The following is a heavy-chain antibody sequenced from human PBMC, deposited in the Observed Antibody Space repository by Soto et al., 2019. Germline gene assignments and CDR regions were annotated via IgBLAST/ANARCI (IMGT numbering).Heavy chain of an antibody. Sequence: QVQLQQSGPGLVKPSQTLSLTCTVSGGSISYEYYHWTWIRQSPGKGLEWIGYIHYSGSIIYNPSFKSRVTISVDTSKNQFSLQLSSVTAADTAVYFCAREDDGGDRDYYGLDVWGQGTKAPS. CDR1: GGSISYEYYH. CDR2: IHYSGSI. V-gene: IGHV4-30-4*08. CDR3: AREDDGGDRDYYGLDV. J-gene: IGHJ6*02. D-gene: IGHD2-21*02.